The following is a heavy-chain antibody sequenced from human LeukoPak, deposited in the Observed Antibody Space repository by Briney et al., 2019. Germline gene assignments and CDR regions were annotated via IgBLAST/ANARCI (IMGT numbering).Heavy chain of an antibody. CDR2: ISSSSNTI. J-gene: IGHJ4*02. V-gene: IGHV3-48*01. D-gene: IGHD3-16*01. CDR3: AREGITVSHDLDY. CDR1: GFTFSTYS. Sequence: GGSLRLSCAASGFTFSTYSMNWVRQAPGKGLEWVSYISSSSNTIYYADSVKGRFTISRDNAKNSLYLQMNSLRAEDTAVYYCAREGITVSHDLDYWGQGTLVTVSS.